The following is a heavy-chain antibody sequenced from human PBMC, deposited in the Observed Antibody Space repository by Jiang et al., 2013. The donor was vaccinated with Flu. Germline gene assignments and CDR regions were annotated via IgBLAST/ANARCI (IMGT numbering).Heavy chain of an antibody. Sequence: PTQTLTLTCTFSGFSLTTSEVCGLVRQPPGQALEWLAFTYGDDDKRYSPSLKSRLTITKDTSKNQVVLTMTNMDPVDTATYYCAHRPYSSSSWGHFAHWGQGALVTVSS. CDR3: AHRPYSSSSWGHFAH. CDR2: TYGDDDK. CDR1: GFSLTTSEV. D-gene: IGHD6-6*01. V-gene: IGHV2-5*02. J-gene: IGHJ4*02.